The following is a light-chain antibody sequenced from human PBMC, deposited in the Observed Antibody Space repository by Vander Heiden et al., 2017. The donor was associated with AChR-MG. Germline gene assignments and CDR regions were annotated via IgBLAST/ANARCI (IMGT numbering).Light chain of an antibody. V-gene: IGKV1-33*01. CDR2: DAS. J-gene: IGKJ3*01. CDR3: QQYDNHPPPT. CDR1: QDISNH. Sequence: DIQMIQSPSSLSASVGDRVTITCQASQDISNHLNWYQQKPGKAPKLLIYDASTLETGVPSRFRGGGSGTDFTFTISSLQPEDIGTYYCQQYDNHPPPTFGPGTKVDIK.